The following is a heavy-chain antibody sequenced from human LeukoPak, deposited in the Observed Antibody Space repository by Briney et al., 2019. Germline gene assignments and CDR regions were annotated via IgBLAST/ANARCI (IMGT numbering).Heavy chain of an antibody. CDR1: GYTFTGYY. CDR3: ARDLADTAMDYYYYGMDV. CDR2: INPNSGGT. J-gene: IGHJ6*02. V-gene: IGHV1-2*02. Sequence: ASVKVSCKASGYTFTGYYMHWVRQAPGQGLEWMGWINPNSGGTNYAQKFQGRVTMTRDTSISTAYMELSRLRSDDTAVYYCARDLADTAMDYYYYGMDVWGQGTTATVSS. D-gene: IGHD5-18*01.